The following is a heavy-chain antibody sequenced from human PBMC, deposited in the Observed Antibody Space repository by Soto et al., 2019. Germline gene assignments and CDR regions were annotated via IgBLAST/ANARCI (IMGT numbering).Heavy chain of an antibody. CDR1: GYTFTGYY. V-gene: IGHV1-2*02. Sequence: ASVKVSCKASGYTFTGYYMHWVRQAPGQGLEWMGWINPNSGGTNYAQKFQGRVTMTRDTSISTAYMELSRLRSDDTAVYYCARAPNPYSSSSEWFDPWGQGTLVTVSS. CDR2: INPNSGGT. D-gene: IGHD6-6*01. J-gene: IGHJ5*02. CDR3: ARAPNPYSSSSEWFDP.